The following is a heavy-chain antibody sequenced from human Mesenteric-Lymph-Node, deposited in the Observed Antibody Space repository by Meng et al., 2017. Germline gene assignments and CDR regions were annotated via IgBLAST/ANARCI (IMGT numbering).Heavy chain of an antibody. CDR3: ARGSEYSSSWYFYYYGMDV. D-gene: IGHD6-13*01. J-gene: IGHJ6*02. CDR1: GYTFTSYD. Sequence: ASVKVSCKASGYTFTSYDINWVRQATGQGLEWMGWMNPNSGNTGYAQKFQGRVTMTRNTSISTAYMELSSLRSEDTAAYYCARGSEYSSSWYFYYYGMDVWGQGTTVTVSS. CDR2: MNPNSGNT. V-gene: IGHV1-8*01.